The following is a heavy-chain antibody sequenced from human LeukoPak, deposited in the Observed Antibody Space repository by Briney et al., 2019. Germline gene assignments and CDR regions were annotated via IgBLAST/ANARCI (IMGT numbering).Heavy chain of an antibody. D-gene: IGHD5-12*01. Sequence: ASVKVSCKASGYTFTSYGISWVRQAPGQGLEWMGWTSAYNGNTNYAQKLQGRVTMTTDTSTSTAYMELRSLRSDDTAVYYCARDLVATIPDYYYYGMDVWGQGTTVTVSS. J-gene: IGHJ6*02. CDR3: ARDLVATIPDYYYYGMDV. V-gene: IGHV1-18*01. CDR1: GYTFTSYG. CDR2: TSAYNGNT.